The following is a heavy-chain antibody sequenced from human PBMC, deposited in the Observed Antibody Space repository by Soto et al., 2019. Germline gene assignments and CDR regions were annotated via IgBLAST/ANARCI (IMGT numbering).Heavy chain of an antibody. D-gene: IGHD6-13*01. CDR2: ISSGGSYI. Sequence: ETLRLSCAASGFIFTGYNMNWVRQAPGKGLEWVSSISSGGSYIYYADSVKGRFTISRDNAKNSLYLQMNTLRAEDTALYYCARRRAAAGTLTFDYWGQGTRVTVSS. CDR1: GFIFTGYN. V-gene: IGHV3-21*01. J-gene: IGHJ4*02. CDR3: ARRRAAAGTLTFDY.